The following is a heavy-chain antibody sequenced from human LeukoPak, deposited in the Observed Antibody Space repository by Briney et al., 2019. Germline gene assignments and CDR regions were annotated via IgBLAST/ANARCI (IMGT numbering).Heavy chain of an antibody. V-gene: IGHV4-31*03. CDR2: IYYSGST. CDR1: GGSISSGGYY. Sequence: PSQTLSLTCTVSGGSISSGGYYWSWIRQHAGKGLEWIGYIYYSGSTYYNPSLKSRVTISVDTSKNQFSLKLSSVTAADTAVYYCARGGYSSSWSLEIWGQGTLVTVSS. CDR3: ARGGYSSSWSLEI. D-gene: IGHD6-13*01. J-gene: IGHJ4*02.